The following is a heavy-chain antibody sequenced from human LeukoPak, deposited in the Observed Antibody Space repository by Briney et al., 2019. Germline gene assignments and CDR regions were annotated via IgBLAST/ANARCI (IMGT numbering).Heavy chain of an antibody. V-gene: IGHV3-30-3*01. Sequence: PGRSLRLSCAASGFTFSSYAMHWVRQAPGKGLEWVAVISYDGSNKYYADSVKGRFTISRDNSKNTLYLQMNSLRAEDTAVYYCESAYYYDSSGTFDYWGQGTLVTVSS. CDR3: ESAYYYDSSGTFDY. D-gene: IGHD3-22*01. CDR1: GFTFSSYA. CDR2: ISYDGSNK. J-gene: IGHJ4*02.